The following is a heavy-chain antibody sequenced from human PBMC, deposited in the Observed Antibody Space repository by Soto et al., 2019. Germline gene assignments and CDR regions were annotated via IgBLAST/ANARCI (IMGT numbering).Heavy chain of an antibody. CDR1: GFTFSRYS. Sequence: EVQLVESGGGLVKPGGSLRLSCVASGFTFSRYSINWFRQAPGKGLEWVSSISSGGNTKPYANSVKGRFTISRDNAKNSLYLEMNSLRPEDTAVYYCARVAYWGQGTLVTVSS. CDR2: ISSGGNTK. V-gene: IGHV3-21*06. J-gene: IGHJ4*02. CDR3: ARVAY.